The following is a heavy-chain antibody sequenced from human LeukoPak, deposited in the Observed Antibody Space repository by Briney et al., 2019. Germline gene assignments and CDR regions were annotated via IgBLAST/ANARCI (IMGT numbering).Heavy chain of an antibody. CDR1: GGSISSGSYY. J-gene: IGHJ2*01. CDR3: ARVSVTTHWYFDL. D-gene: IGHD4-11*01. CDR2: IYTSGST. Sequence: PSETLSLTCTVSGGSISSGSYYWSWIRQPAGKGLEWIRRIYTSGSTNYNPSLKSRVTISVDTSKNQFSLKLSSVTAADTAVYYCARVSVTTHWYFDLWGRGTLVTVSS. V-gene: IGHV4-61*02.